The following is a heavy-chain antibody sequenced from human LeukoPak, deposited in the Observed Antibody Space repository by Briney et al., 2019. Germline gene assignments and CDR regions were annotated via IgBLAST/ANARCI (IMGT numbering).Heavy chain of an antibody. J-gene: IGHJ6*03. D-gene: IGHD1-26*01. V-gene: IGHV4-59*11. CDR2: IYYSGST. CDR1: GGSISSHY. Sequence: PSETLSLTCTVSGGSISSHYWSWIRQPPGKGLEWIGYIYYSGSTNYNPSLKSRVTISVDTSKNQFSLKLSSVTAADTAVYYCARGGVGATAYYYYYMDVWGKGTTVTVSS. CDR3: ARGGVGATAYYYYYMDV.